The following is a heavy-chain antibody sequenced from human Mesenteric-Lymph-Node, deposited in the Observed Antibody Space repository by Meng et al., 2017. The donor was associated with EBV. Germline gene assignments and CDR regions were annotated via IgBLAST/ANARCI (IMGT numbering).Heavy chain of an antibody. J-gene: IGHJ4*02. CDR1: GYTFSAYG. Sequence: VQSGAEVKKPGASVQVPCKASGYTFSAYGISWVRQAPGQGLEWMGWISPFNGNTNYAQNLQDRVTMTTDTSTTTAYMELRNLRSDDTAVYYCARDVLGSGDYWGQGTLVTVSS. CDR3: ARDVLGSGDY. CDR2: ISPFNGNT. V-gene: IGHV1-18*01. D-gene: IGHD5-12*01.